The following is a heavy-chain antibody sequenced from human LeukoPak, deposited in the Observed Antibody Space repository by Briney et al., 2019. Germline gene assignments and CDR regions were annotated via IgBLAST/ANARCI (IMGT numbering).Heavy chain of an antibody. CDR1: GFTFDDYA. D-gene: IGHD3-16*01. CDR3: AKDAGDLTYYFDY. J-gene: IGHJ4*02. CDR2: ISWNSGSI. Sequence: GGSLRLSCAASGFTFDDYAMHWVRQAPGKGLEWVSGISWNSGSIGYADTVKGRFTISRDNAKNSLYLQMNSLRAEDMALYYCAKDAGDLTYYFDYWGQGTLVTVSS. V-gene: IGHV3-9*03.